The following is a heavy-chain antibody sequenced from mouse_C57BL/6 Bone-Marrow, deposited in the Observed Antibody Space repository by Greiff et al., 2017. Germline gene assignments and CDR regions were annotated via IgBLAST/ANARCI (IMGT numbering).Heavy chain of an antibody. D-gene: IGHD2-4*01. CDR1: GFTFSSYG. J-gene: IGHJ3*01. CDR2: ISSGGSYT. CDR3: ARLITWFAY. V-gene: IGHV5-6*02. Sequence: EVKLVESGGDLVKPGGSLKLSCAASGFTFSSYGMSWVRQTPDKRLEWVATISSGGSYTYYPDSVKRRFTISRDNAKNTLYLQMSSLKSEDTAMYYCARLITWFAYWGQGTLVTVSA.